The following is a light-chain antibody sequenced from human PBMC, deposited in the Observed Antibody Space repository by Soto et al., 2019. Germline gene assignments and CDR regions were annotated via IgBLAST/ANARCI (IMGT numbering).Light chain of an antibody. CDR3: AVWDDSLSGMV. CDR1: SSNIETNT. Sequence: QSVLTQPPSASGTPGQRVTISCSGSSSNIETNTVDWYQHLPGTAPKVLIFNNNQRPSGVPDRFSGSKSGTSASLAISGRQSEDEAEYYCAVWDDSLSGMVFGGGTKLTVL. V-gene: IGLV1-44*01. J-gene: IGLJ2*01. CDR2: NNN.